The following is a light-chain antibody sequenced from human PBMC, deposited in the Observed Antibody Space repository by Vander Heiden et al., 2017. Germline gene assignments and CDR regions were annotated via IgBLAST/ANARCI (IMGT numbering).Light chain of an antibody. V-gene: IGKV3D-15*01. CDR2: GAA. CDR1: QSVCSN. CDR3: QQYNDWPIT. Sequence: EIVMTPSPPTLSVSPGDRATLCCRASQSVCSNLAWYQQKPGQPPSFLIYGAAIRATGSPARFSGSGSGTEFTLTISSLQSEDFVVYYCQQYNDWPITFGQGTRLEIK. J-gene: IGKJ5*01.